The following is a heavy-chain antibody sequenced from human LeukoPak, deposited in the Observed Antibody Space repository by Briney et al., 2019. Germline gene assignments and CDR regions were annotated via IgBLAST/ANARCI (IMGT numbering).Heavy chain of an antibody. CDR3: ARGKGDY. Sequence: SETLSLTCAVYGGSFSGYYWSWIRQPPGKGLEWIGEINHSGSTNYNPSLKSRVTISVDTSKNQFSLKLSSVTAADTAVYYCARGKGDYWGQGTLVTVSS. CDR1: GGSFSGYY. CDR2: INHSGST. V-gene: IGHV4-34*01. J-gene: IGHJ4*02.